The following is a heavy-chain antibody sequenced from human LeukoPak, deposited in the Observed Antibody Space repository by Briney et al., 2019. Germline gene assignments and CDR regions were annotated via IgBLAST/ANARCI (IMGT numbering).Heavy chain of an antibody. Sequence: KAGGSLRLSWAAAGFTFSDYYMSWIRQAPGKGLEWVSYISSSGSTIYYAESGKGRFTIARDKAKNSLYLQMKSLRAEDTAVYYCARDVRTVVKECDPWGQGTLVTVSS. D-gene: IGHD4-23*01. V-gene: IGHV3-11*01. CDR1: GFTFSDYY. J-gene: IGHJ5*02. CDR3: ARDVRTVVKECDP. CDR2: ISSSGSTI.